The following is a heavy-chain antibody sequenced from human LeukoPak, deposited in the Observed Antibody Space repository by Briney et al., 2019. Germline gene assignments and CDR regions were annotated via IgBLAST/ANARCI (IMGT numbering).Heavy chain of an antibody. CDR2: IYHSGST. CDR1: GGSISSGGYS. D-gene: IGHD3-3*01. CDR3: ARGYVFGRGYVFDI. V-gene: IGHV4-30-2*01. Sequence: SETLSLTCAVSGGSISSGGYSWSWIRQPPGKGLEWIGYIYHSGSTYYNPSLKSRVTISVDRSKNQFSLKLSSVTAADTAVYYCARGYVFGRGYVFDIWGQGTVVPVSS. J-gene: IGHJ3*02.